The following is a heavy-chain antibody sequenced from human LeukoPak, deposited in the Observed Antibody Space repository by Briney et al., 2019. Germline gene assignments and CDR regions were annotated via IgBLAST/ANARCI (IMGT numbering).Heavy chain of an antibody. CDR3: TREDRPYCPFAY. CDR1: GGSIDITNY. D-gene: IGHD1-26*01. J-gene: IGHJ4*02. Sequence: SGTLSLTCGVSGGSIDITNYWSWVRQAPGKGLEWIGEIAHDGTTNYNPSLRSRVAMSFDRANNQFSLSLTSVTAADTAVYYCTREDRPYCPFAYWGQGVLGTVSP. V-gene: IGHV4-4*02. CDR2: IAHDGTT.